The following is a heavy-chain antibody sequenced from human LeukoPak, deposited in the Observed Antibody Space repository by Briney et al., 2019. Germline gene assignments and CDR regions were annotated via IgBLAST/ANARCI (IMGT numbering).Heavy chain of an antibody. CDR3: AKDQYYYDSSGYFDY. D-gene: IGHD3-22*01. Sequence: GGSLRLSCAASGFTFSSYGMHWVRQAPGKGLEWVAFIRYGGSNKYYADSVKGRFTISRDNSKNTLYLQMNSLRAEDTAVYYCAKDQYYYDSSGYFDYWGQGTLVTVSS. V-gene: IGHV3-30*02. J-gene: IGHJ4*02. CDR2: IRYGGSNK. CDR1: GFTFSSYG.